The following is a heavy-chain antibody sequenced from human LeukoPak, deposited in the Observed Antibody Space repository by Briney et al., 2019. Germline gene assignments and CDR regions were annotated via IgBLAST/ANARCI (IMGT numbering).Heavy chain of an antibody. CDR1: GGSFSSYY. CDR3: ARGRGGSTSYYYFDY. V-gene: IGHV4-34*01. D-gene: IGHD2-2*01. J-gene: IGHJ4*02. Sequence: SETLSLTXTVYGGSFSSYYWSWIRQPPGKGLEWIGEINHSGSTNYNPSLKSRVTISVDTSKDQFSLKLSSVTAADTAVYYCARGRGGSTSYYYFDYWGQGTLVTVSS. CDR2: INHSGST.